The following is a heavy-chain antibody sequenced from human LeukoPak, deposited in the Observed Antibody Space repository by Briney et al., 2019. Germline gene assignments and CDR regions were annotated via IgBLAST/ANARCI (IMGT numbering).Heavy chain of an antibody. CDR2: LNPNSGNT. D-gene: IGHD2-8*01. CDR1: GYTFTSYD. Sequence: ASVKVSCKSSGYTFTSYDINWVRQAPGQGLEWMGWLNPNSGNTGYAQKFQGRVTMTRNTSISTAYMELSSLRSGDTAVYYCARYYCTNGVCSFDYWGQGTLVTVSS. V-gene: IGHV1-8*01. CDR3: ARYYCTNGVCSFDY. J-gene: IGHJ4*02.